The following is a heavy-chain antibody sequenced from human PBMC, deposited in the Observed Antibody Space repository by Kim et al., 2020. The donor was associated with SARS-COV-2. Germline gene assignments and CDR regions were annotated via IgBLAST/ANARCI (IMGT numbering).Heavy chain of an antibody. CDR3: ARERDYGGNSADFYY. D-gene: IGHD4-17*01. J-gene: IGHJ4*02. Sequence: VSVRSRLTINQDTSKNQFSLRLSSVTPEDTAVYYCARERDYGGNSADFYYWGQGTLVTVSS. V-gene: IGHV6-1*01.